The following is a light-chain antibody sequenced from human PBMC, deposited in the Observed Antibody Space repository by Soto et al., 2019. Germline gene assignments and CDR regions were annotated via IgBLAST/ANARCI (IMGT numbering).Light chain of an antibody. CDR3: SSFTSRHTYV. J-gene: IGLJ1*01. Sequence: QSALTQPASVSGSPGQSTTISCTGTSSDIGGYNYVSWYQQLPGEAPKLIIYDVRDRPSGVSTRFSGSKSGNTASLTISGLQAEDEGDYYCSSFTSRHTYVFGTGTKLTVL. CDR1: SSDIGGYNY. V-gene: IGLV2-14*01. CDR2: DVR.